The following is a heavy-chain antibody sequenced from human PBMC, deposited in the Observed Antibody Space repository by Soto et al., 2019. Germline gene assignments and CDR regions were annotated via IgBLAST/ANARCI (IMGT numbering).Heavy chain of an antibody. D-gene: IGHD4-4*01. CDR3: ARGDYNDYVDF. Sequence: QVQLQESGPGLVKPSQTLSLTCAVSGVSINAGGYSWNWIRQSPGKALEWTGHIYQSGSTYYKPSLKGRIIISVDMSKNDFSLKVTSVTPADTAVYFCARGDYNDYVDFWGEGALVTVSS. CDR2: IYQSGST. CDR1: GVSINAGGYS. V-gene: IGHV4-30-2*06. J-gene: IGHJ4*02.